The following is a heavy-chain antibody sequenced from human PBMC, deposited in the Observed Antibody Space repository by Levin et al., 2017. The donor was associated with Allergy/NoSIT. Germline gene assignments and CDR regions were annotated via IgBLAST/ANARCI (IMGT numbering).Heavy chain of an antibody. V-gene: IGHV3-30*18. CDR2: ISYDGSNK. CDR1: GFTFSSYG. CDR3: AKTYCSGGSCHNRPYYFDY. J-gene: IGHJ4*02. Sequence: GGSLRLSCAASGFTFSSYGMHWVRQAPGKGLEWVAVISYDGSNKYYADSVKGRFTISRDNSKNTLYLQMNSLRAEDTAVNYCAKTYCSGGSCHNRPYYFDYWGQGTLVTVSS. D-gene: IGHD2-15*01.